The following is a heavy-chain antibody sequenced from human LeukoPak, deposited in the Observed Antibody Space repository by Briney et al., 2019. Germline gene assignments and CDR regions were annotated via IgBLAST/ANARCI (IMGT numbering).Heavy chain of an antibody. CDR1: GFTFSSYW. D-gene: IGHD5-12*01. CDR3: AKDRSGSGYDNAPDY. V-gene: IGHV3-7*03. Sequence: PGGSLRLSCAASGFTFSSYWMSWVRQAPGKGLEWVANIKQDGSEKYYVDSVKGRFTISRDNSKNTLYLQMNSLRAEDTAVYYCAKDRSGSGYDNAPDYWGQGTLVTVSS. J-gene: IGHJ4*02. CDR2: IKQDGSEK.